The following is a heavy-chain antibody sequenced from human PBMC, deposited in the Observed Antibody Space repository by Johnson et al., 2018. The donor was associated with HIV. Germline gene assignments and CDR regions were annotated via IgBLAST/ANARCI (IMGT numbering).Heavy chain of an antibody. J-gene: IGHJ3*02. CDR2: ISYDGSNK. D-gene: IGHD2-15*01. Sequence: QVLLVESGGGVVQPGRSLRLSCAASGFTFSSYAMHWVRQAPGKGLEWVAVISYDGSNKYYADSVKGRFTISRDNSKNTLYLQMNSLRAEDTAVYYCAREQPPGYCSGGSCYSGACDIWGRGTMVTVSS. CDR1: GFTFSSYA. V-gene: IGHV3-30*04. CDR3: AREQPPGYCSGGSCYSGACDI.